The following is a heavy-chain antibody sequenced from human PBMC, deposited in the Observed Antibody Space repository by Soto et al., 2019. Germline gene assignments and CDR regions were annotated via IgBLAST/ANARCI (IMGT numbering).Heavy chain of an antibody. CDR1: GYTFTSYA. V-gene: IGHV1-3*01. CDR3: ARGSGSYTKDFDY. D-gene: IGHD1-26*01. CDR2: INAGNGNT. Sequence: ASVKVSCKASGYTFTSYAMHWVRQAPGQRLEWMGWINAGNGNTKYSQKFQGRVTITRDTSASTAYMELSSLRSEDTAVYYCARGSGSYTKDFDYWGQGTLVTVSS. J-gene: IGHJ4*02.